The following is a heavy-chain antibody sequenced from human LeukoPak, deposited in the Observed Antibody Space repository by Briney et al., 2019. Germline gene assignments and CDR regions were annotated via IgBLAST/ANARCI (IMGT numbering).Heavy chain of an antibody. Sequence: PGGSLRLSCVVSGFTFRHYGMSWVRQTPGKGLEWVSAISGPGVSTYYADFAKGRFTISRDNSKNTLYLQMSNLRGEDTAIYYCAKDPLTTAVAAPFDAWGQGTLVTASS. D-gene: IGHD6-19*01. CDR2: ISGPGVST. V-gene: IGHV3-23*01. J-gene: IGHJ4*02. CDR1: GFTFRHYG. CDR3: AKDPLTTAVAAPFDA.